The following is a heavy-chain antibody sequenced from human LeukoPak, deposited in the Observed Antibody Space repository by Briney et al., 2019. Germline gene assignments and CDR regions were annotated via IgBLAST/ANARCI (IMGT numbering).Heavy chain of an antibody. D-gene: IGHD3-9*01. CDR1: GFTFSNAW. J-gene: IGHJ4*02. V-gene: IGHV3-15*01. Sequence: GGTLRLSCAASGFTFSNAWMSWVRQAPGKGLEWVGRIKSKTDGGTTDYAAPVRGRFTIPRDDSKNTLYLQMNSLKTEVTAVYYCTTRLRYFDWTIYDFDYWGQGTLVTVSS. CDR2: IKSKTDGGTT. CDR3: TTRLRYFDWTIYDFDY.